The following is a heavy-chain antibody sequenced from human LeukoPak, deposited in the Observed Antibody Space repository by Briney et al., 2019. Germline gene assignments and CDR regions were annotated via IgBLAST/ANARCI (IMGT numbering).Heavy chain of an antibody. Sequence: GGSLRLSCAASGFTFSSYSMNWVRQAPGKGLEWVSSISSSSSYIYYADSVKGRFTISRDNAKNSLYLQMNSLRAEDTAVYYCARDHDYGGNQDYWGQGTLVTVSS. V-gene: IGHV3-21*01. CDR3: ARDHDYGGNQDY. J-gene: IGHJ4*02. D-gene: IGHD4-23*01. CDR2: ISSSSSYI. CDR1: GFTFSSYS.